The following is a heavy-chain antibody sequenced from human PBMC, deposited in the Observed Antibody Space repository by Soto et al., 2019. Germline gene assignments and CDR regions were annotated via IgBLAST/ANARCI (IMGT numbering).Heavy chain of an antibody. D-gene: IGHD4-17*01. V-gene: IGHV4-59*01. CDR1: GGSISSYY. J-gene: IGHJ6*02. CDR3: ARADDYGDPDYYYYHGMDV. CDR2: IYYSGST. Sequence: PSETLSLTCTVSGGSISSYYWSWIRQPPGKGLEWIGYIYYSGSTNYNPSLKSRVTISVDTSKNQFSLKLSSVTAADTAVYYCARADDYGDPDYYYYHGMDVWGQGTTVTVSS.